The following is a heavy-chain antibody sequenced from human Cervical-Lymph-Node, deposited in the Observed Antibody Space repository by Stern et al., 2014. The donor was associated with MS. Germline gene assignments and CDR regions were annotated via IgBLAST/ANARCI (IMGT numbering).Heavy chain of an antibody. CDR2: INAGNGNT. D-gene: IGHD6-19*01. CDR1: GYTFTSYA. V-gene: IGHV1-3*01. Sequence: MQLVESGAEVKKPGASVKVSCKASGYTFTSYAMHWVRQAPGQRLEWMGWINAGNGNTKYSQKFQGRVTITRDTSASTAYMELSSLRSEDTAVYCCARGGSGSSNRFMDVWGQGTTVTVSS. J-gene: IGHJ6*02. CDR3: ARGGSGSSNRFMDV.